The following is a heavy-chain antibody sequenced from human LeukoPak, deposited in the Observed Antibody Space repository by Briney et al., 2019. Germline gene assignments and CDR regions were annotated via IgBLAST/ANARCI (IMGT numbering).Heavy chain of an antibody. CDR1: EFSVGSNY. Sequence: QTGGSLRLSCAASEFSVGSNYMTWVRQAPGKGLEWVSLIYSGGSTYYADSVKGRFAISRDNSKNTLYLQMNSLRAEDTAVYYCATLTAYGESDYWGQGTLVTVSS. J-gene: IGHJ4*02. D-gene: IGHD4-17*01. V-gene: IGHV3-66*01. CDR3: ATLTAYGESDY. CDR2: IYSGGST.